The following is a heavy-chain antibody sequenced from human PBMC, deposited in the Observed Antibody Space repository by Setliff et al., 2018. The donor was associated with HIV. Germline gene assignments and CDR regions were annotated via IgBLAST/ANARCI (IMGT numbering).Heavy chain of an antibody. D-gene: IGHD3-10*01. V-gene: IGHV3-23*01. CDR1: GFTFINYA. Sequence: GGSLRLSCVASGFTFINYAMSWVRQAPGKGLEWVSGIVGGASSTVYADSVEVRFTISRDNSKNTLYLQINRLRDEDTAVYYCAKDLLASVGEPYLPTANFFDPWGQGTLVTVSA. CDR2: IVGGASST. J-gene: IGHJ5*02. CDR3: AKDLLASVGEPYLPTANFFDP.